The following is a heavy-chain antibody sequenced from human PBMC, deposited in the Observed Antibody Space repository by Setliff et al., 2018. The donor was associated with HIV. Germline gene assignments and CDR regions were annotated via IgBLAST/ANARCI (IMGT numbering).Heavy chain of an antibody. D-gene: IGHD5-12*01. CDR2: IKQDGSEK. CDR3: AKDSGYEGGHYFDY. Sequence: GGSLRLSCAASGFTFSSYWMSWVRQAPGKGLEWVANIKQDGSEKYYVDSVKGRFTISRDNAKNSLYLQMNSLRAEDTAVYYCAKDSGYEGGHYFDYWGQGTLVTVSS. CDR1: GFTFSSYW. J-gene: IGHJ4*02. V-gene: IGHV3-7*03.